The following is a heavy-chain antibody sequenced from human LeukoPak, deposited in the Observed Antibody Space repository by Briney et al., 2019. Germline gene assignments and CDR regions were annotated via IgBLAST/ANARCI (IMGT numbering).Heavy chain of an antibody. J-gene: IGHJ6*04. D-gene: IGHD3-9*01. CDR1: GFTFSSYE. Sequence: GGSLRLSCAASGFTFSSYEMNWVRQAPGKGLEWVSYISSSGSTIYYADSVKGRFTISRDNAKNSLYLQMNSLRAEDTAVYYCARAVRDFDWFLGMDVWGKGTTVTVSS. CDR2: ISSSGSTI. CDR3: ARAVRDFDWFLGMDV. V-gene: IGHV3-48*03.